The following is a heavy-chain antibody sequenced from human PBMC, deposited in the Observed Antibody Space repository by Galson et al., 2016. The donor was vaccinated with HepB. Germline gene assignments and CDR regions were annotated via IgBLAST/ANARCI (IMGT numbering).Heavy chain of an antibody. J-gene: IGHJ5*02. CDR1: GFTFTAYG. D-gene: IGHD5-12*01. CDR3: ARVLGGYDFYP. Sequence: SVKVSCKASGFTFTAYGISWVRQAPGQGLEWMGWINAYNGNTNYAQSFQGRVTMTTDTSTGTAYMELWNLRPDDTALYYCARVLGGYDFYPWGQGTLVTVSS. V-gene: IGHV1-18*01. CDR2: INAYNGNT.